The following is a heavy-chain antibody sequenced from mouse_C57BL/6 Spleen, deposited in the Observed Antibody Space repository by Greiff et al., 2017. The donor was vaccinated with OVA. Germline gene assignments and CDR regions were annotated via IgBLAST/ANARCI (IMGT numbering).Heavy chain of an antibody. CDR3: ARVDYGSPYYYAMDY. CDR1: GFTFSDYY. V-gene: IGHV5-16*01. CDR2: INYDGSST. D-gene: IGHD1-1*01. J-gene: IGHJ4*01. Sequence: EVTPAESEGCSVQPGSFMKLSCTASGFTFSDYYIAWVRQVPEKGLEWVANINYDGSSTYYLDSLKSRFIISRDNAKNIIYLQMSSLKSDDTATYDCARVDYGSPYYYAMDYWGQGTSVTVSA.